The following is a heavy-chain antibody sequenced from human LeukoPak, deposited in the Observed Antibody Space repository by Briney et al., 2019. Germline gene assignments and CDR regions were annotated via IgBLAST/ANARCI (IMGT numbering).Heavy chain of an antibody. Sequence: PGGSLRLSCAASEFSVGSNYMTWVRQAPGKGLEWVSLIYSGGSTYYADSVKGRFTISRDNAKNSLYLQMNSLRAEDTAVYYCARVVQSTDSSGFYLPEYFQHWGQGTLVTVSS. CDR3: ARVVQSTDSSGFYLPEYFQH. CDR1: EFSVGSNY. V-gene: IGHV3-66*01. D-gene: IGHD3-22*01. CDR2: IYSGGST. J-gene: IGHJ1*01.